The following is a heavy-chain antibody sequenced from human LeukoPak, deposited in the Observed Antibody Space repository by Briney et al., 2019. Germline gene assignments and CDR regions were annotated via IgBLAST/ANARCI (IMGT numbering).Heavy chain of an antibody. CDR3: AKVWDYQYYYDGSAVTRGYFDY. CDR1: GFTFSSYG. J-gene: IGHJ4*02. D-gene: IGHD3-22*01. Sequence: PGGSLRLSCAASGFTFSSYGMHWVRQAPGKGLEWVAVTSYDGSNKYYADSVKGRFTISRDNSKNTLYLQMNSLRAEDTAVYYCAKVWDYQYYYDGSAVTRGYFDYWGQGTLVTVSS. V-gene: IGHV3-30*18. CDR2: TSYDGSNK.